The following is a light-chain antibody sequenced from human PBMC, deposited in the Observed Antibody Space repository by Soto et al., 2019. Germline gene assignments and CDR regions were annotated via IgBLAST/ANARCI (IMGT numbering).Light chain of an antibody. CDR2: SAS. J-gene: IGKJ3*01. CDR3: QQSYNGPFT. Sequence: DIQITPSPSALSASVGNRVTLTFRAGQSISRYLNWYQQRPGKAPNLLIYSASSLQTGVPSRFSGSGSGTDFTLTITNLQPEDFATYYCQQSYNGPFTFGPGTKVDIK. V-gene: IGKV1-39*01. CDR1: QSISRY.